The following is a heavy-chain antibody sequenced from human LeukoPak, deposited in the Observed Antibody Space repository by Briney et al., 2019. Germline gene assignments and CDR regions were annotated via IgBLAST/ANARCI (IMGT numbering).Heavy chain of an antibody. Sequence: PSETLSLTCTVSGGSISSYYWSWVRQPPGKGLEWIGYIYYSGSTNYNPSLKSRVTISVDTSKNQFSLKLSSVTAADTAVYYCARGLYYGSGSYYYFDYWGQGTLVTVSP. V-gene: IGHV4-59*01. CDR1: GGSISSYY. CDR2: IYYSGST. D-gene: IGHD3-10*01. J-gene: IGHJ4*02. CDR3: ARGLYYGSGSYYYFDY.